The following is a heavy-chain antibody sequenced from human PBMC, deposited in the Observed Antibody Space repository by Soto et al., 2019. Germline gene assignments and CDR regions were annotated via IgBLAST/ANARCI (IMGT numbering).Heavy chain of an antibody. CDR3: ARDKRDLRFLEWSYYFDY. D-gene: IGHD3-3*01. Sequence: GGSLRLSCAASGFTFSSYSMNWVRQAPGKGLEWVSSISSSSSNKYYADSVKGRFTISRDNAKNTLYLQMNSLRAEDTAGYYCARDKRDLRFLEWSYYFDYWGQGTLVTVSS. V-gene: IGHV3-21*01. CDR1: GFTFSSYS. CDR2: ISSSSSNK. J-gene: IGHJ4*02.